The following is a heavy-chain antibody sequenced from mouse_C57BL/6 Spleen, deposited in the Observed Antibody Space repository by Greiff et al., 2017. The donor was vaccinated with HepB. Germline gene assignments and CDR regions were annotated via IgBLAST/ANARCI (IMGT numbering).Heavy chain of an antibody. D-gene: IGHD1-1*01. CDR2: IDPSDSYT. J-gene: IGHJ4*01. CDR1: GYTFTSYW. V-gene: IGHV1-69*01. CDR3: ARSPGSSYAMDY. Sequence: QVQLQQPGAELVMPGASVKLSCKASGYTFTSYWMHWVKQRPGQGLELIGEIDPSDSYTNYNQKFKGKSTLTVDKSSSTAYMQLSSLTSEDSAVYYCARSPGSSYAMDYWGQGTSVTVSS.